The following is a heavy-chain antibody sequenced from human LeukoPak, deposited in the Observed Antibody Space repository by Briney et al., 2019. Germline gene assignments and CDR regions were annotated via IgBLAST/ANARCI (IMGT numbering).Heavy chain of an antibody. Sequence: SETLSLTCTVSGGSISSSGYDWNWIRQHPGKGLEWIVYIYDSGSTYYSPSLKRRSTISVDTSKTQSSLKLSSVTAADTAISYCARAQRNRASTVVIPGLFDCWGQGTLVTVSS. CDR3: ARAQRNRASTVVIPGLFDC. J-gene: IGHJ4*02. D-gene: IGHD4-23*01. V-gene: IGHV4-31*03. CDR2: IYDSGST. CDR1: GGSISSSGYD.